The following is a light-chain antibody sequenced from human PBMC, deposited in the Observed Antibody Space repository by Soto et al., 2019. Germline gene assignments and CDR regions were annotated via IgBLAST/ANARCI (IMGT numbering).Light chain of an antibody. CDR1: QSVLYSSNNKNY. CDR3: QHYESTPWT. Sequence: DIVMTQSPDSLAVSLGERATINCKSSQSVLYSSNNKNYLAWYQQKPGQPPKLLIYWASTRASGVPDRFSGSGSGAEVILTISRLQAEGVAVYYCQHYESTPWTFGQGTKVEIK. J-gene: IGKJ1*01. V-gene: IGKV4-1*01. CDR2: WAS.